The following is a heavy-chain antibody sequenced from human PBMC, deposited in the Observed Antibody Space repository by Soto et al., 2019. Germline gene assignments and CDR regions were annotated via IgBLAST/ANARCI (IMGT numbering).Heavy chain of an antibody. CDR2: ISYDGSNK. V-gene: IGHV3-30*18. Sequence: QVQLVESGGGVVQPGRSLRLSCAASGFTFSSYGMHWVRQAPGKGLEWVAVISYDGSNKYYADSVKGRFTISRDNSKNTLYLQMNSLRAEDTAVYYCAKDEDSSSCTDYWGQGTLVTVSS. D-gene: IGHD6-13*01. CDR3: AKDEDSSSCTDY. J-gene: IGHJ4*02. CDR1: GFTFSSYG.